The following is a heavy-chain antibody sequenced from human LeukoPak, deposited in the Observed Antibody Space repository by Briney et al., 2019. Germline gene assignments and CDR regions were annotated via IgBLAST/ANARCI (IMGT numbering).Heavy chain of an antibody. CDR2: INAYNGNT. CDR1: GYTFTNYG. CDR3: ARYHSAYDPGKLVGWFDP. J-gene: IGHJ5*02. V-gene: IGHV1-18*01. D-gene: IGHD5-12*01. Sequence: ASVKVSCKASGYTFTNYGITWVRQAPGQGLEWMGWINAYNGNTNYAQKLQGRVTMTTDTSTSTAYMELRSLRSDDTAVYHCARYHSAYDPGKLVGWFDPWGQGTLVTVSS.